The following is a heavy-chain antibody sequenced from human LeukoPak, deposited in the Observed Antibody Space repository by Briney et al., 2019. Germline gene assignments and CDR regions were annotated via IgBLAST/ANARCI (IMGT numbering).Heavy chain of an antibody. Sequence: ASVKVSCKASGYTFTGYYMHWVRQAPGQGLEWMGWINPSSGGTNYAQKFQGRVTMTRDTSISTAYMELSRLRSDDTAVYYCARGEARQLVWIDYWGQGTLVTVSS. J-gene: IGHJ4*02. D-gene: IGHD6-6*01. CDR1: GYTFTGYY. CDR2: INPSSGGT. V-gene: IGHV1-2*02. CDR3: ARGEARQLVWIDY.